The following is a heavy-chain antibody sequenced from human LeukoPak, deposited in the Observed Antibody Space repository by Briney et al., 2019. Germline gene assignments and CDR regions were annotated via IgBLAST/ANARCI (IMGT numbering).Heavy chain of an antibody. CDR2: IYYSGTT. Sequence: SETLSLTCTVSGGSISSYYWSWIRQPPGKGLEWIGYIYYSGTTNYNPSLKSRVTISVDTSKNQFSLKLSSVTAADTAVYYCARVDSSGYTPTFDYWGQGTLVTVSS. V-gene: IGHV4-59*01. J-gene: IGHJ4*02. CDR3: ARVDSSGYTPTFDY. CDR1: GGSISSYY. D-gene: IGHD3-22*01.